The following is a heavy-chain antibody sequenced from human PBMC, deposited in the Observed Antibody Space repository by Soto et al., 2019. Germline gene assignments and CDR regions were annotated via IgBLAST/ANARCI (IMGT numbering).Heavy chain of an antibody. Sequence: GGSLRLSCAASGFTFSSYGMHWVRQAPGKGLEWVAVISYDGSNKYYADSVKGRFTISRDNSKNTLYLQMNSLRAEDTAVYYCAKGPITMVRGAYFDYWGQGNLVTVS. CDR3: AKGPITMVRGAYFDY. CDR1: GFTFSSYG. V-gene: IGHV3-30*18. CDR2: ISYDGSNK. D-gene: IGHD3-10*01. J-gene: IGHJ4*02.